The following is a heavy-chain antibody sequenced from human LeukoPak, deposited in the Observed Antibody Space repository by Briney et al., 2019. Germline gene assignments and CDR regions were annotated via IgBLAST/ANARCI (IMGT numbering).Heavy chain of an antibody. CDR1: GYTFTSYT. CDR2: IIPIFGSA. Sequence: GASVKVSCKASGYTFTSYTITWVRQAPGQGLEWMGGIIPIFGSANYAQKFQGRVTITADESTSTAYMELSSLRSEDTAVYYCATATMVRDVHFDYWGQGTLVTVSS. D-gene: IGHD3-10*01. V-gene: IGHV1-69*13. CDR3: ATATMVRDVHFDY. J-gene: IGHJ4*02.